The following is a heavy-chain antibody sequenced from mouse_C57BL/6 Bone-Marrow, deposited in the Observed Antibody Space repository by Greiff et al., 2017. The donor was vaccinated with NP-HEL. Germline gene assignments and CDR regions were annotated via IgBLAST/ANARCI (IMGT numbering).Heavy chain of an antibody. CDR3: AREGLYYYGSSYFDY. V-gene: IGHV3-6*01. CDR2: ISYDGSN. CDR1: GYSITSGYY. Sequence: EVKLQESGPGLVKPSQSLSLTCSVTGYSITSGYYWNWIRQFPGNKLEWMGYISYDGSNNYNPSLKNRISITRDTSKNQFFLKLNSVTTEDTATYYCAREGLYYYGSSYFDYWGQGTTLTVSS. D-gene: IGHD1-1*01. J-gene: IGHJ2*01.